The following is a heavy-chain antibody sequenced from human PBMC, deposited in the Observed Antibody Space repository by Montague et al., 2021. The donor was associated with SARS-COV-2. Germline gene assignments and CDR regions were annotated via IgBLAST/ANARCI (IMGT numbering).Heavy chain of an antibody. CDR3: ARLESSWGFFDY. CDR2: INYSGDT. Sequence: SETLSLTCAVYSGSLSGYYWSWIRQAPGKGLEWIGEINYSGDTYYNPSLTGRVTISMYTSESQFALTVTSVTAADTAVYYCARLESSWGFFDYWGQGTLVTVSS. CDR1: SGSLSGYY. D-gene: IGHD1-1*01. V-gene: IGHV4-34*01. J-gene: IGHJ4*02.